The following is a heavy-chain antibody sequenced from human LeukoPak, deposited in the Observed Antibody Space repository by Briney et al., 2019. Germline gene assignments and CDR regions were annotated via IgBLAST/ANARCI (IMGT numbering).Heavy chain of an antibody. D-gene: IGHD2-15*01. CDR2: IYYSGST. CDR1: GGSISSYY. V-gene: IGHV4-59*01. Sequence: SETLSLTCTVSGGSISSYYWSWIRQPPGKGLEWIGYIYYSGSTNYNPSLKSRVTISVDTSKNQFSLKLSSVTAADTAVYYCARDPTGYCSGGSCYPNWFDPWGQGTLVTVSS. J-gene: IGHJ5*02. CDR3: ARDPTGYCSGGSCYPNWFDP.